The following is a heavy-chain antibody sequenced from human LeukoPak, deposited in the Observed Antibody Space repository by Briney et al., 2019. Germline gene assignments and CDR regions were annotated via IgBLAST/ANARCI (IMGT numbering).Heavy chain of an antibody. V-gene: IGHV3-9*01. J-gene: IGHJ2*01. D-gene: IGHD1-1*01. CDR1: GFTFDDYA. Sequence: GGSLRLSCAASGFTFDDYAMHWVRQAPGKGLEWVSGISWNSGSIGYADSVKGRFTISRDNAKNSLYLQMNSLRAEDTALYYCAKDIGTWDYWYSDLWGRGTLVTVSS. CDR2: ISWNSGSI. CDR3: AKDIGTWDYWYSDL.